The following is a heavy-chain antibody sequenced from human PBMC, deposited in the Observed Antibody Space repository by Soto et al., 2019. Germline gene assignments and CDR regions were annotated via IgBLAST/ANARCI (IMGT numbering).Heavy chain of an antibody. CDR1: GFIFSTYN. CDR2: ISSTSVYM. CDR3: ARGWLRDPWMY. J-gene: IGHJ4*02. D-gene: IGHD5-12*01. V-gene: IGHV3-21*01. Sequence: EVQLVESGGGLVKPGGSLRLSCAASGFIFSTYNMNWVRQAPGKGLEWVASISSTSVYMYYANSLKGRFTISRANAKSSLYLQVNSLRAEDTAVYYCARGWLRDPWMYWGQGTLVTVSS.